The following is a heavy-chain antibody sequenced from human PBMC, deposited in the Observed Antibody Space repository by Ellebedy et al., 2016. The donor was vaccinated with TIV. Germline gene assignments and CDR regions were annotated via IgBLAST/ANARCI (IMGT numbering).Heavy chain of an antibody. CDR3: ARGLVSGRALDY. CDR1: GASISSRGYY. Sequence: SETLSLTCTVSGASISSRGYYWGWVRQPPGKGLEWIGTISYSGTTHYNPSLQSRVSISVDTSKNQFSLRLTSVTAADTAIFYCARGLVSGRALDYWGQGTLVTVSS. V-gene: IGHV4-39*07. J-gene: IGHJ4*02. CDR2: ISYSGTT. D-gene: IGHD2-15*01.